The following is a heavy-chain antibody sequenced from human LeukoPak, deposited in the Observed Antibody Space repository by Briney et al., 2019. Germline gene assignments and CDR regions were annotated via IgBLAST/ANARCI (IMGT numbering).Heavy chain of an antibody. CDR1: GGSFSGYY. CDR2: SNHSGST. J-gene: IGHJ4*02. CDR3: ARVRVATTKYYFDY. D-gene: IGHD5-12*01. Sequence: PSETLSLTCAVYGGSFSGYYWSWIRQPPGKGLEWIGESNHSGSTNYNPSLKSRVTISVDTSKNQFSLKLSSVTAADTAVYYCARVRVATTKYYFDYWGQGTLVTVSS. V-gene: IGHV4-34*01.